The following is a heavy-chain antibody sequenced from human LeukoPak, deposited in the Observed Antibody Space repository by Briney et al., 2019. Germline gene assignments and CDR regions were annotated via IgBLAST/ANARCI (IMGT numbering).Heavy chain of an antibody. Sequence: GGSLTLSCAASGFTFSPSSVNWPREAPGKGLEGVYSIISSRSYIYYADSVKGRFTISRDNAKNSLYLQMNSLGAEDTAVYYCAREGGFCFGDTCRFFDFWGQGTLVTVSS. V-gene: IGHV3-21*01. CDR1: GFTFSPSS. D-gene: IGHD2-15*01. CDR3: AREGGFCFGDTCRFFDF. J-gene: IGHJ4*02. CDR2: IISSRSYI.